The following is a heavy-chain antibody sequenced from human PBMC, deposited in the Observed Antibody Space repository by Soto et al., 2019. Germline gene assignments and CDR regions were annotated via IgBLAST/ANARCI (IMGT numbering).Heavy chain of an antibody. CDR2: INHSGST. CDR1: GGSFSGYY. V-gene: IGHV4-34*01. D-gene: IGHD2-15*01. Sequence: SETLSLTCAVCGGSFSGYYWTWIRQPPGEGLEWIGEINHSGSTYYNPSLKSRVTISVDTSKNQFSLKLSSVTASDTAVYFCTRGLRKLGSCSRDGCTSDNNLFGPWGQGALVTLSS. CDR3: TRGLRKLGSCSRDGCTSDNNLFGP. J-gene: IGHJ5*02.